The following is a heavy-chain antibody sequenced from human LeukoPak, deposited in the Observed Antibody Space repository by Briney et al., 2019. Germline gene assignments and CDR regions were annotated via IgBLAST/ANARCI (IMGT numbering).Heavy chain of an antibody. Sequence: GGSVRLSCAASGLIFSNYAMSWSRQTPGKGLEWVSAISGSGLRTNYVDSARGRVTISRDNSKNTVDLQMDRLRAEDTAIYYCARGWMVKYYFDYWGQGPLVTVSS. D-gene: IGHD6-19*01. V-gene: IGHV3-23*01. CDR2: ISGSGLRT. CDR1: GLIFSNYA. J-gene: IGHJ4*02. CDR3: ARGWMVKYYFDY.